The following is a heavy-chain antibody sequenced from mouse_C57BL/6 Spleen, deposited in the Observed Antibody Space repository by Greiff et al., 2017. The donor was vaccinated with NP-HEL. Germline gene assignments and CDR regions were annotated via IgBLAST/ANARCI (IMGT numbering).Heavy chain of an antibody. D-gene: IGHD2-4*01. CDR1: GYTFTDYY. Sequence: QVQLQQSGAELVRPGASVKLSCKASGYTFTDYYINWVKQRPGQGLEWIARIYPGSGNTYYNEKFKSKATLTVDKSSSTAYMQLSSLTSEDSAVYYCARSEDYDNFDYWGQGTTLTVSS. CDR3: ARSEDYDNFDY. V-gene: IGHV1-76*01. CDR2: IYPGSGNT. J-gene: IGHJ2*01.